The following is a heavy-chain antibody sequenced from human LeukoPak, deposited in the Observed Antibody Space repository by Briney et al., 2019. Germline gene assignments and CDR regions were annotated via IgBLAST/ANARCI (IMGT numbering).Heavy chain of an antibody. D-gene: IGHD3-22*01. CDR3: ASHFTYYYDSSGSPDY. V-gene: IGHV4-39*01. CDR2: IYYSGST. Sequence: SETLSPTCTVSGGSISSSSYYWGWIRQPPGKGLEWIGSIYYSGSTYYNPSLKSRVTISVDTSKNQFSLKLSSVTSADTAVYYCASHFTYYYDSSGSPDYWGQGTLVTVSS. J-gene: IGHJ4*02. CDR1: GGSISSSSYY.